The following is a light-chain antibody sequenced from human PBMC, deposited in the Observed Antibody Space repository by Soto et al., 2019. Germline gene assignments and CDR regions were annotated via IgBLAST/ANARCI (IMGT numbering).Light chain of an antibody. Sequence: QSVLTQPPSVSGAPGQRVTISCTESSSNIGAGYDVHWYQQLPGTAPKLLIYGNSNRPSGVPDRFSGSKSGTSASLAITGRQAADEADYYCQSYASSLSGWVFGGGTKLTVL. CDR3: QSYASSLSGWV. V-gene: IGLV1-40*01. CDR2: GNS. CDR1: SSNIGAGYD. J-gene: IGLJ3*02.